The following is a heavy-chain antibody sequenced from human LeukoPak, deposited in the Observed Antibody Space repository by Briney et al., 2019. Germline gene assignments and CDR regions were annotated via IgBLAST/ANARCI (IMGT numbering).Heavy chain of an antibody. CDR1: GFTFSSYS. V-gene: IGHV3-21*01. CDR3: ARVSSSSWYYYYGMDV. CDR2: ISSSISYI. D-gene: IGHD6-13*01. Sequence: GGSLRLSCAASGFTFSSYSINWVRQAPGKGLEWVSSISSSISYIYYADSVKGRFTISRDNAKNSLYLQMNSLRAEDTAVYYCARVSSSSWYYYYGMDVWGQGTTVTVSS. J-gene: IGHJ6*02.